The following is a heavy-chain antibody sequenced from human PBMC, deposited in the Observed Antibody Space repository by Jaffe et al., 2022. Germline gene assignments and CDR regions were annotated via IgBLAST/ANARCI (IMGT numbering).Heavy chain of an antibody. Sequence: QVQLQESGPGLVKPSETLSLTCAVSGYSISSGYYWGWIRQPPGKGLEWIGSIYHSGSTYYNPSLKSRVTISVDTSKNQFSLKLSSVTAADTAVYYCARIAAARGRLFDYWGQGTLVTVSS. CDR3: ARIAAARGRLFDY. D-gene: IGHD6-13*01. V-gene: IGHV4-38-2*01. CDR1: GYSISSGYY. J-gene: IGHJ4*02. CDR2: IYHSGST.